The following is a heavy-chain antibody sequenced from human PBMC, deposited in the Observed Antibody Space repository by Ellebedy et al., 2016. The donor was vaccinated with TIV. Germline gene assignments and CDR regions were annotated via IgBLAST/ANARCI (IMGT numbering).Heavy chain of an antibody. D-gene: IGHD6-19*01. CDR3: ARLSGPGGAFDI. CDR2: IYYSGST. CDR1: GGSFSGYY. V-gene: IGHV4-59*08. Sequence: SETLSLTCAVYGGSFSGYYWSWIRQPPGKGLEWIGYIYYSGSTNYNPSLKSRVTISVDTSKNQFSLKLSSVTAADTAVYYCARLSGPGGAFDIWGQGTMVTVSS. J-gene: IGHJ3*02.